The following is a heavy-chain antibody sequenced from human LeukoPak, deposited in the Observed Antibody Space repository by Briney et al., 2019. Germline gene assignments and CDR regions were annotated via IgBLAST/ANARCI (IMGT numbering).Heavy chain of an antibody. CDR1: GGSISTYY. CDR2: IYYSGST. D-gene: IGHD3-22*01. CDR3: ARYYYDSSGYLGYYYYGMDV. J-gene: IGHJ6*02. Sequence: SETLSLTCTVSGGSISTYYWSWIRQPPGKGLEWIGYIYYSGSTNYNPSLKSRVTISVDTSKNQFSLKLSSVTAADTAVYYCARYYYDSSGYLGYYYYGMDVWGQGTTVTVSS. V-gene: IGHV4-59*08.